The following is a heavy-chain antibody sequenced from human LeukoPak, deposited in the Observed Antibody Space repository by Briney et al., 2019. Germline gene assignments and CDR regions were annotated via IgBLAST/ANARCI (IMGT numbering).Heavy chain of an antibody. CDR3: AKDSATYCSSTSCDVFDY. J-gene: IGHJ4*02. Sequence: GGSLRLSCAASGFTFSSYGMHWVRQAPGKGLEWVAFIRYDGSNKYYADSVKGRFTISRDNSKNTLYLQMNSLRAEDTAVYYCAKDSATYCSSTSCDVFDYWGQGTLVTVSS. CDR2: IRYDGSNK. CDR1: GFTFSSYG. D-gene: IGHD2-2*01. V-gene: IGHV3-30*02.